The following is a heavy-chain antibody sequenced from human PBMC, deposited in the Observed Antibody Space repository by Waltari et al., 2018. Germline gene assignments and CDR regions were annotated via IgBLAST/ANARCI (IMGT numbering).Heavy chain of an antibody. J-gene: IGHJ4*02. Sequence: EVRLVESGGGLVQPGGSLRLSCAASGFTFSSYWMSWVRQAPGKGLEWVANIKQDGSEKYYVDSVKGRFTISRDNAKNSLYLQMNSLRAEDTAVYYCARDYTLSLWFGELRGQGTLVTVSS. CDR3: ARDYTLSLWFGEL. V-gene: IGHV3-7*01. CDR2: IKQDGSEK. D-gene: IGHD3-10*01. CDR1: GFTFSSYW.